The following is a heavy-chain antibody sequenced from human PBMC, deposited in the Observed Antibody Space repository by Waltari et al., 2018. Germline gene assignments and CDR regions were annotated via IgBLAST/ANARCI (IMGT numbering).Heavy chain of an antibody. CDR1: GFAFSSCA. CDR3: ARALGSGSFLIDF. J-gene: IGHJ4*02. V-gene: IGHV3-33*01. CDR2: IWSDGSYE. D-gene: IGHD3-10*01. Sequence: QVQLVESGGGVVQPGRSLRLSCAASGFAFSSCAMHWVRQAPGKGLEWVAVIWSDGSYEDYADSVKGRFTVSRDNSKTALFVQMNSLRAEDTAVYYCARALGSGSFLIDFWGQGTLVTVSS.